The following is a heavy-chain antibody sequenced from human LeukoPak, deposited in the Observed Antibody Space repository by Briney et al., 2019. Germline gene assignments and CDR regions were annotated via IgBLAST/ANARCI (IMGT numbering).Heavy chain of an antibody. D-gene: IGHD4-23*01. V-gene: IGHV3-7*03. J-gene: IGHJ5*02. CDR1: GFTFSSYS. CDR3: ARTPPTVVTPRFDP. CDR2: IKQDGSEK. Sequence: PGGSLRLSCAASGFTFSSYSMNWVRQAPGKGLEWVANIKQDGSEKYYVDSVKGRFTISRDNAKNSLYLQMNSLRSDDTAVYYCARTPPTVVTPRFDPWGQGTLVTVSS.